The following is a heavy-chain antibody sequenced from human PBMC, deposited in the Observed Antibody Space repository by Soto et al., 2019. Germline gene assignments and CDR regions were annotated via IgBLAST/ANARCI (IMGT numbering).Heavy chain of an antibody. Sequence: QVQLVESGGGVVQPGRSLRLSCAASGFTFRSYGMHWVRQAPGKGLEWVAVIWYDGSNKYYADSVKGRFTISRDNSKNTRYLQMNSLRAEDTAVYYCARDLAITMVRGGFDYWCQGTLVTVSS. CDR3: ARDLAITMVRGGFDY. J-gene: IGHJ4*02. D-gene: IGHD3-10*01. CDR1: GFTFRSYG. V-gene: IGHV3-33*01. CDR2: IWYDGSNK.